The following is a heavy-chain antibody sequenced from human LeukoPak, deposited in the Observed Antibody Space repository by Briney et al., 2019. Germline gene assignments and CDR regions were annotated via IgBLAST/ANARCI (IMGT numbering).Heavy chain of an antibody. CDR1: GFTFSNYA. V-gene: IGHV3-23*01. J-gene: IGHJ4*02. CDR2: ISGSGGNS. D-gene: IGHD1-26*01. Sequence: GVSLRLSCAASGFTFSNYAMSWVRQAPGKGLEWVSTISGSGGNSYYADSVKGRFTISRDNSKNTLYLQMNSPRAEDTALYYCAKTREATYYFDCWGQGTLVTVSS. CDR3: AKTREATYYFDC.